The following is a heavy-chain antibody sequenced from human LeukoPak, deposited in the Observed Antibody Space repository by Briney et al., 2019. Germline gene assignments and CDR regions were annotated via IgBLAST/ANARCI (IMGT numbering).Heavy chain of an antibody. Sequence: SETLSLTCAVYGGSFSGYYWSWIRQPPGKGLEWIGEINHSGSTNYNPSLKSRVTISVDTSKNQFSLKLSSVTAADTAVYYCARVGGSIAVAELSMDVWGKGTTVTVSS. D-gene: IGHD6-19*01. J-gene: IGHJ6*03. V-gene: IGHV4-34*01. CDR3: ARVGGSIAVAELSMDV. CDR2: INHSGST. CDR1: GGSFSGYY.